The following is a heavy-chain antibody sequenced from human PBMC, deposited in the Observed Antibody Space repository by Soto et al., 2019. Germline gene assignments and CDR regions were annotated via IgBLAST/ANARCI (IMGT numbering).Heavy chain of an antibody. Sequence: ASVKVSCKASGYTFTGYYMHWVRQAPGQGLEWMGWINPNSGGTNYAQKFQGWVTMTRDTSISTAYMELSRLRSDDTAVYYCARGRSGYCSGGSCYFAQNYYYYMDVWGKGTTVTVSS. V-gene: IGHV1-2*04. J-gene: IGHJ6*03. D-gene: IGHD2-15*01. CDR3: ARGRSGYCSGGSCYFAQNYYYYMDV. CDR2: INPNSGGT. CDR1: GYTFTGYY.